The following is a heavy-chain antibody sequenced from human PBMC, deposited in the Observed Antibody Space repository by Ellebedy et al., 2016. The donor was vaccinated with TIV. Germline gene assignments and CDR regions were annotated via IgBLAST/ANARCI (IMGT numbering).Heavy chain of an antibody. J-gene: IGHJ4*02. V-gene: IGHV1-46*01. CDR1: GYTFTNYH. CDR2: INHNGGP. D-gene: IGHD5/OR15-5a*01. Sequence: ASVKVSCKASGYTFTNYHMHWVRQAPGQGLEWMGIINHNGGPSYTPKFQGRVTITADESATTSTAYMELRSLRSEDTAMYYCARLYPIYEVSQIDWGQGTLVTVSS. CDR3: ARLYPIYEVSQID.